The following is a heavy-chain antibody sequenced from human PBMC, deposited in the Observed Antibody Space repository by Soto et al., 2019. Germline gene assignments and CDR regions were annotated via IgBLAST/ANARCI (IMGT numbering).Heavy chain of an antibody. J-gene: IGHJ4*02. CDR1: GFTFSSYS. CDR2: ISSSSSYI. Sequence: VPLVESGGGLVKPGGSLRLSCAASGFTFSSYSMNWVRQAPGKGLEWVSSISSSSSYIYYADSVKGRFTISRDNAKNSLYLQMNSLRAEDTAVYYCARAPQSSSWYFDYWGQGTLVTVSS. D-gene: IGHD6-13*01. CDR3: ARAPQSSSWYFDY. V-gene: IGHV3-21*01.